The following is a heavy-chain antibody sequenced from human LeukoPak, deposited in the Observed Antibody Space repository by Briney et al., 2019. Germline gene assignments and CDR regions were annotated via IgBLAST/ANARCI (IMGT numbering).Heavy chain of an antibody. CDR1: GFTFSSYA. D-gene: IGHD3-9*01. J-gene: IGHJ4*02. Sequence: GGSLRLSCAASGFTFSSYAMSWVRQAPGKGLEGVSAISGSGGSTYYADSVKGRFTISRDNSKNTLYLQMNSLRAEDTAVYYCAKDRGYDILPGDYWGQGTLVTVSS. CDR3: AKDRGYDILPGDY. V-gene: IGHV3-23*01. CDR2: ISGSGGST.